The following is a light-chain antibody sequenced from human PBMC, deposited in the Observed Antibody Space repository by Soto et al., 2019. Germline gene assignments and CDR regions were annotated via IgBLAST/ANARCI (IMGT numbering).Light chain of an antibody. J-gene: IGKJ1*01. CDR2: GAS. CDR1: QSVSSNY. CDR3: QQYGNSPRT. V-gene: IGKV3-20*01. Sequence: EIVLTQSPGTLSLSPGERATLSCRASQSVSSNYLAWYQQKPGQAPRLLIYGASSRATGIPDRFSGSGSGTDFSLTISRLEPEDVAVYYSQQYGNSPRTFVQGTK.